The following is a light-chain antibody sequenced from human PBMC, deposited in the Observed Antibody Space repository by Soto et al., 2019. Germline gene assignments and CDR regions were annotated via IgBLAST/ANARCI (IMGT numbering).Light chain of an antibody. CDR2: EVS. Sequence: QPVLTQPPSASGSPGQSVTISCTGASSDVGGYNYVSWHQQHPGKAPKLMIYEVSKRPSGVPDRFSGSKSGNTASLTVSGLQAEDEADYYCSSYGGNYNYVFGTGTKLTVL. V-gene: IGLV2-8*01. J-gene: IGLJ1*01. CDR3: SSYGGNYNYV. CDR1: SSDVGGYNY.